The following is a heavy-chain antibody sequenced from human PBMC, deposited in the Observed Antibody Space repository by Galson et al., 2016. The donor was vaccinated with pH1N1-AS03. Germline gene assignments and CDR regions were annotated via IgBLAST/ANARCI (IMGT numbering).Heavy chain of an antibody. CDR1: GYTFTSYD. CDR3: AGRSSSGFDFDY. V-gene: IGHV1-8*01. Sequence: SVKVSCKASGYTFTSYDINWVRQASGQGLEWMGWVNPSSGNTGYAQKFQGRVTMTKSISIRTAYMELSSLKSEDTAVYYCAGRSSSGFDFDYWGQGTLVTVSS. J-gene: IGHJ4*02. D-gene: IGHD6-19*01. CDR2: VNPSSGNT.